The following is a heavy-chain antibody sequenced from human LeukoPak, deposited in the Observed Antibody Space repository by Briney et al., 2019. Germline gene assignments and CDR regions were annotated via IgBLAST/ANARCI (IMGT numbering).Heavy chain of an antibody. CDR3: ARAPYDFWSGYSPYNWFDP. CDR2: ISAYNGNT. V-gene: IGHV1-18*01. J-gene: IGHJ5*02. CDR1: GYTFTSYG. D-gene: IGHD3-3*01. Sequence: GASVKVSCKASGYTFTSYGISWVRQAPGQGLEWMGWISAYNGNTNYAQKLQGRVTMTTDTSTSTAYMELRSLRSDDTAVYYCARAPYDFWSGYSPYNWFDPWGQGTLVTVSS.